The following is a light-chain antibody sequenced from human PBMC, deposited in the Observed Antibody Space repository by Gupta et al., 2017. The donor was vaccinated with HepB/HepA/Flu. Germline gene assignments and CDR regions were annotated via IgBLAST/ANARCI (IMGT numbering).Light chain of an antibody. CDR1: SSNIGAGYD. J-gene: IGLJ2*01. CDR3: QSYDSSLSGYVG. V-gene: IGLV1-40*01. CDR2: GNI. Sequence: QSVLTQPPSVSGAPGQRVTISCTGSSSNIGAGYDVHWYQQLPETAPKLLIYGNINRPSGVPDRFSGSKSGTSASLAITGLQAEDEADYYCQSYDSSLSGYVGFGGGTKLTVL.